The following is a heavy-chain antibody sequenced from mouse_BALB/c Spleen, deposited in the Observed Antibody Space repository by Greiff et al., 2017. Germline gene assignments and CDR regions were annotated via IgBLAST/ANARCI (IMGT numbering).Heavy chain of an antibody. Sequence: QVQLQQSGAELVRPGTSVKMSCKAAGYTFTNYWIGWVKPRPGHGLEWIGDIYPGGGYTNYNEKFKGKATLTADTSSSTAYMQLSSLTSEDSAIYYCARHRSGYAMDYWGQGTSVTVSS. CDR3: ARHRSGYAMDY. V-gene: IGHV1-63*02. D-gene: IGHD2-14*01. CDR1: GYTFTNYW. CDR2: IYPGGGYT. J-gene: IGHJ4*01.